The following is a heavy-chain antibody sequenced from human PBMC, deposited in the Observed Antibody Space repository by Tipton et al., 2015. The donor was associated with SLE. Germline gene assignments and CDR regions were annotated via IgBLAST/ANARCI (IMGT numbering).Heavy chain of an antibody. CDR1: GFTFGDYA. J-gene: IGHJ3*02. Sequence: SLRLSCTASGFTFGDYAMSWVRQAPGKGLEWVSAISGSGGSTYYADSVKGRFTISRDNSKNTLYLQMNSLRAEDTAVYYCAKDRESVAVAGPDAFDIWGQGTMVTVSS. CDR3: AKDRESVAVAGPDAFDI. V-gene: IGHV3-23*01. D-gene: IGHD6-19*01. CDR2: ISGSGGST.